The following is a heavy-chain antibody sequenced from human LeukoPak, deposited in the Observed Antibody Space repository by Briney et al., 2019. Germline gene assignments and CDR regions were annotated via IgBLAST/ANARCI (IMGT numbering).Heavy chain of an antibody. D-gene: IGHD6-19*01. CDR3: AREGSGWPIDY. Sequence: PGGSLRLSCAASGFTVSSNYMSWLRQAPGDGLEWVSVIYSGGNTYYAASVKGRFTISRDNAKNTLYLQMNSLRAEDTAVYYCAREGSGWPIDYWGQGTLVTVSS. CDR1: GFTVSSNY. V-gene: IGHV3-66*02. CDR2: IYSGGNT. J-gene: IGHJ4*02.